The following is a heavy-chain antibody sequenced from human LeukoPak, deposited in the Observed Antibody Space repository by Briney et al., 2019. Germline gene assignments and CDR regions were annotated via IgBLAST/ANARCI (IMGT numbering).Heavy chain of an antibody. CDR2: IYSGGST. J-gene: IGHJ6*02. Sequence: GGSLRLSCAASGFTVSSNYMSWVRQAPGKGLEWVSVIYSGGSTYYADSVKGRFTISRDNSKNTLYLQMNSLRAEDTAAYYCARDQDSSSSVYYYGMDVWGQGTTVTVSS. D-gene: IGHD6-6*01. CDR1: GFTVSSNY. CDR3: ARDQDSSSSVYYYGMDV. V-gene: IGHV3-53*01.